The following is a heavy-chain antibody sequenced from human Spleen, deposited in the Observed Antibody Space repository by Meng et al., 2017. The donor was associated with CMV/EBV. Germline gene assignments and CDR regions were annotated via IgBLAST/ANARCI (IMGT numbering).Heavy chain of an antibody. J-gene: IGHJ4*02. Sequence: ASVKVSCKASGYTFSSYAISWVRQAPGQGLEWVGWINAHNGHTNYAQKVQGRVTMTTDTSTNTAYMELRSLRSDDTALYYCARAYGVNGEALVDYWGQGTLVTVSS. CDR3: ARAYGVNGEALVDY. V-gene: IGHV1-18*01. D-gene: IGHD4/OR15-4a*01. CDR2: INAHNGHT. CDR1: GYTFSSYA.